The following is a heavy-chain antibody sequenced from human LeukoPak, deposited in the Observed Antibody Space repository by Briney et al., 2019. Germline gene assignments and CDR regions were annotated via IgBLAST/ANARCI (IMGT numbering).Heavy chain of an antibody. D-gene: IGHD6-13*01. CDR3: VKEARIEAAGTSDY. J-gene: IGHJ4*02. Sequence: GSLTRSCAASGFTFSSYAMSWVRQAPGKWLEWVSAISGSGGSTYYADSVKGRFTISRDNSKNTLYLQMNSLRAEDTAVYYCVKEARIEAAGTSDYWGQGTLVTVSS. CDR1: GFTFSSYA. V-gene: IGHV3-23*01. CDR2: ISGSGGST.